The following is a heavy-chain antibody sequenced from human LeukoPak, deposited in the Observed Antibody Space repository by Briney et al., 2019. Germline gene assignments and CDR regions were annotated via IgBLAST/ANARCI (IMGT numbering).Heavy chain of an antibody. J-gene: IGHJ6*02. V-gene: IGHV3-21*01. CDR1: VVTSSSYT. D-gene: IGHD2-15*01. Sequence: PGGALRLSCAASVVTSSSYTMNWVREAPGEELEWVSSISSSSSYIYYADSVKGRLTISRDNAKNSLYLQMNSLRAEDTAVYYCARDPTPRYCSGGSCYTHYGMDVWGQGTTVTVSS. CDR2: ISSSSSYI. CDR3: ARDPTPRYCSGGSCYTHYGMDV.